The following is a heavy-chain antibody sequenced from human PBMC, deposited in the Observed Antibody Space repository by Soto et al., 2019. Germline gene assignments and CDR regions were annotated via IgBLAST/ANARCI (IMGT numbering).Heavy chain of an antibody. CDR2: VSARGDRI. CDR3: XXXXWFGELATDF. Sequence: EGQLLESGGGLVQPGGSLRLSCAASGFNFAGYAMTWVRQAPGKGLDWVSGVSARGDRIYYADSVKGRFTISRDNSKXXXXXXXXXXXXXXXXXXXXXXXXWFGELATDFWGQGTLVAVSS. J-gene: IGHJ4*02. D-gene: IGHD3-10*01. V-gene: IGHV3-23*01. CDR1: GFNFAGYA.